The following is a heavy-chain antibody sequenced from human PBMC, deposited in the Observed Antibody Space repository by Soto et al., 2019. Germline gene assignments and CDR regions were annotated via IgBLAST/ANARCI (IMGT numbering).Heavy chain of an antibody. CDR3: ARGKPPPVRGVINYYYYGMDV. J-gene: IGHJ6*02. V-gene: IGHV3-64D*09. CDR2: ISSNGGST. Sequence: GGSLRLSCSASGFTFSSYAMHWVRQAPGKGLEYVSAISSNGGSTYYADSVKGRFTISRDNSKNTLYLQMSSLRAEDTAVYYCARGKPPPVRGVINYYYYGMDVWGQGTTVTVSS. CDR1: GFTFSSYA. D-gene: IGHD3-10*01.